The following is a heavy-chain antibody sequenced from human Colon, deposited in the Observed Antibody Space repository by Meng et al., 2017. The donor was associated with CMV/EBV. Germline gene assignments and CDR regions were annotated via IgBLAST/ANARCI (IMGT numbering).Heavy chain of an antibody. J-gene: IGHJ4*02. D-gene: IGHD6-13*01. CDR1: GFTVSSNY. V-gene: IGHV3-53*01. Sequence: GGSLRLSCAASGFTVSSNYMSWVRQAPGKGLEWVSVIYSDGSTYYADSVKGRFTISRDNSKNTLYLQMNSLRAEDTAVYYCARELAAAGYLYHLDYWGQGTLVTVSS. CDR3: ARELAAAGYLYHLDY. CDR2: IYSDGST.